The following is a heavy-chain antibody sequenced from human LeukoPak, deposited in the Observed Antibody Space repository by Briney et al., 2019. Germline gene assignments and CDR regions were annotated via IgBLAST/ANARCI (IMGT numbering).Heavy chain of an antibody. CDR3: ARDSRFGNYYGMDV. CDR2: ISSSSSYI. CDR1: GFTFSSYS. Sequence: GGSLRLSCAASGFTFSSYSMNWVRQAPGKGLEWVSSISSSSSYIYYADSVKGRFTISRDNAKNSLYLQMNSLRAEDTAVYYCARDSRFGNYYGMDVWGQGTTVTVSS. J-gene: IGHJ6*02. D-gene: IGHD3-10*01. V-gene: IGHV3-21*01.